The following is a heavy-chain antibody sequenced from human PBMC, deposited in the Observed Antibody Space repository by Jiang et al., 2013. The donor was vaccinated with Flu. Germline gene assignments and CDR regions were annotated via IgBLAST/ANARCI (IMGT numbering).Heavy chain of an antibody. V-gene: IGHV1-2*02. Sequence: KVSCKASGYTFTGYYMHWVRQAPGQGLEWMGWINPNSGGTNYAQKFQGRVTMTRDTSISTAYMELSRLRSDDTAVYYCARVGEYSSSSPVNYGMDVWGQGTTVTVSS. CDR1: GYTFTGYY. J-gene: IGHJ6*02. D-gene: IGHD6-6*01. CDR2: INPNSGGT. CDR3: ARVGEYSSSSPVNYGMDV.